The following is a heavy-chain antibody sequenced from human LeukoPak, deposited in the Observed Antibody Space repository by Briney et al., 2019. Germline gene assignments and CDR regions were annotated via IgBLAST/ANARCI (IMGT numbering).Heavy chain of an antibody. CDR3: ARRKRSGCSSTSCLLNWFDP. J-gene: IGHJ5*02. V-gene: IGHV4-34*01. D-gene: IGHD2-2*01. CDR2: INHSGST. CDR1: GGSFSGYY. Sequence: SETLSLTCAVYGGSFSGYYWSWIRQPPGKGLEWIGEINHSGSTNYNPSLKSRVTISVDTSKNQFSLKLSSVTAADMAVYYCARRKRSGCSSTSCLLNWFDPWGQGTLVTVPS.